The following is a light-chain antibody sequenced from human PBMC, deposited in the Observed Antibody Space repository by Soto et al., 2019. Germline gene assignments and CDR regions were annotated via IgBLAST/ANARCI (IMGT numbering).Light chain of an antibody. CDR3: LQHNSYPPT. CDR2: GAS. Sequence: IQITQSPSSVSASVGDRGTITCRASQGISSWLAWYQQKPGKAPKLLIYGASSVQSGVPSRFSGTGSGTEFTLTISSLQPEDFATYYCLQHNSYPPTFGQGTRLEIK. J-gene: IGKJ5*01. CDR1: QGISSW. V-gene: IGKV1-12*01.